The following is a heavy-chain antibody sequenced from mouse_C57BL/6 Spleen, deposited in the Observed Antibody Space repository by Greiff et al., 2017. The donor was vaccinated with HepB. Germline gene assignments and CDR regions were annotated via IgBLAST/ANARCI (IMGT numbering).Heavy chain of an antibody. Sequence: QVQLQQSGPELVKPGASVKISCKASGYAFSSSWMNWVKQRPGKGLEWIGRIYPGDGDTNYNGKFKGKATLTADKSSSTAYMQLSSLTSEDSAVDFCAREGYYGSSYGYFDVWGTGTTVTVSS. CDR2: IYPGDGDT. J-gene: IGHJ1*03. CDR3: AREGYYGSSYGYFDV. V-gene: IGHV1-82*01. D-gene: IGHD1-1*01. CDR1: GYAFSSSW.